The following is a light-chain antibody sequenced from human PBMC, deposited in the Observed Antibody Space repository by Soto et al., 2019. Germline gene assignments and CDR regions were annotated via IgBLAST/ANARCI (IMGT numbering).Light chain of an antibody. CDR2: EVS. Sequence: QSALTQPASVSGSPGQSITISCTGTSSDVGGYNYVSWYQQRPGKASKLIIYEVSDRPSGVSNRFSGSKSGNTASLIISGLQTEDEADYYCSSGSSVSFSVFGTGTKVTVL. CDR1: SSDVGGYNY. V-gene: IGLV2-14*01. CDR3: SSGSSVSFSV. J-gene: IGLJ1*01.